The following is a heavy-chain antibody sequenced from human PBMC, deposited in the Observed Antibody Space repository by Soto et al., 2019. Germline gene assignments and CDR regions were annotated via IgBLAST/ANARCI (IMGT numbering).Heavy chain of an antibody. CDR1: GGTFSTYA. V-gene: IGHV1-69*01. CDR2: FIPIFDTT. J-gene: IGHJ2*01. Sequence: QVQLVQSGAEVKKPGSSVKVSCRTSGGTFSTYAFSWVRQAPGQGLEWLGGFIPIFDTTTYAQKFQGRVRFTADESTTTAYMELTSLRSEAKAVYYCARPTIAAADPVELWGRGTLVTVSS. CDR3: ARPTIAAADPVEL. D-gene: IGHD6-13*01.